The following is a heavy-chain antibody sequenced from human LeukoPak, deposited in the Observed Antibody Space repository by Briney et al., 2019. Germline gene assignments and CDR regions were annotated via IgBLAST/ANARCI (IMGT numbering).Heavy chain of an antibody. CDR1: GGSLSSGSYY. J-gene: IGHJ3*02. Sequence: PSQTLSLTCTVSGGSLSSGSYYWSWIRQPAGKGLEWIGRIYTSGSTNYNPSLKSRVTISVDTSKNQFSLKLSSVTAADTAVYYCARANRGSGWWGDAFDIWGQGTMVTVSS. V-gene: IGHV4-61*02. CDR2: IYTSGST. D-gene: IGHD6-19*01. CDR3: ARANRGSGWWGDAFDI.